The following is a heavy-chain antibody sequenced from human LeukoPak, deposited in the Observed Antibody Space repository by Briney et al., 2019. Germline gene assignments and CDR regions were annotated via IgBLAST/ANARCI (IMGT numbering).Heavy chain of an antibody. Sequence: SETLSLTCTVSGGSIISSSYYWGWIRQPPGKGLEWIGSIYYSGSTYYNPSLKSRVTISVDTSKNQFSLKLSSVTAADTAVYYCAGKHMVRGVIIRDYWGQGTLVTVSS. CDR3: AGKHMVRGVIIRDY. J-gene: IGHJ4*02. D-gene: IGHD3-10*01. V-gene: IGHV4-39*01. CDR2: IYYSGST. CDR1: GGSIISSSYY.